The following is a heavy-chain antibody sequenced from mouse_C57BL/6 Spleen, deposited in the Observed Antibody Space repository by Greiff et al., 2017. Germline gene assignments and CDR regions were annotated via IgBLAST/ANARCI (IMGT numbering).Heavy chain of an antibody. D-gene: IGHD1-1*01. J-gene: IGHJ4*01. V-gene: IGHV5-6*01. CDR2: ISSGGSYT. CDR3: AIQGNYGSIYYYAMDY. CDR1: GFTFSSYG. Sequence: EVNVVESGGDLVKPGGSLKLSCAASGFTFSSYGMSWVRQTPDKRLEWVATISSGGSYTYYTDSVKGRFTISRDNAKNTLYLLMSRLKSGDTAMYYCAIQGNYGSIYYYAMDYWGQGTSVTVSS.